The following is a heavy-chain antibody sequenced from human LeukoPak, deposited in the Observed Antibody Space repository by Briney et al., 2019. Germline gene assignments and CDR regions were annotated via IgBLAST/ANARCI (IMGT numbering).Heavy chain of an antibody. J-gene: IGHJ3*02. V-gene: IGHV1-69*06. CDR2: IIPIFGTA. CDR1: GGTFSSYA. Sequence: ASVKVSCKASGGTFSSYAISWVRQAPRQGLEWMGGIIPIFGTANYAQKFQGRVTITADKSTSTAYMELSSLRSEDTAVYYCARGENWGRGAFDIWGQGTMVTVSS. CDR3: ARGENWGRGAFDI. D-gene: IGHD3-16*01.